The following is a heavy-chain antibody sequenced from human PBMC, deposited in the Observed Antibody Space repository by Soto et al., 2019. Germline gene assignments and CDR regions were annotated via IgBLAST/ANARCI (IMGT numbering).Heavy chain of an antibody. D-gene: IGHD3-16*01. CDR1: GFSFSDYS. CDR2: IGSTSRYI. CDR3: AREVATSLGNEDIDI. J-gene: IGHJ3*02. V-gene: IGHV3-21*01. Sequence: PGWSLRLSCAATGFSFSDYSMSWVRQAPGKGLEWVSSIGSTSRYIYYADSLRGRFTISRDNAKNSLFLQMDSLRAEDTAVYFCAREVATSLGNEDIDIWCPGKMVTVSS.